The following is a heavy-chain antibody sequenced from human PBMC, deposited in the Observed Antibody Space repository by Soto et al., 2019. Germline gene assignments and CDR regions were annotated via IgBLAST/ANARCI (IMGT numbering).Heavy chain of an antibody. CDR3: ARGRPHYFYYGLDV. V-gene: IGHV4-30-4*01. Sequence: SETLSLTCTVSGGSIKSDYYWAWVRQFPGGGLQWMGYKYYSGATDSDPSLERRVSFSVDMSKNKFSLNLTSVTVADTAVYYCARGRPHYFYYGLDVWGQGIPVTVSS. CDR2: KYYSGAT. J-gene: IGHJ6*02. CDR1: GGSIKSDYY.